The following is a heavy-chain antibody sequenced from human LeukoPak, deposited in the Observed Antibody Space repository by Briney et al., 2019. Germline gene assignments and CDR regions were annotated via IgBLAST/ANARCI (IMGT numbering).Heavy chain of an antibody. CDR1: GYTFTGYY. CDR3: ARDHTQNYDYVWGSYPLGNWFDP. J-gene: IGHJ5*02. CDR2: INPNSGGT. V-gene: IGHV1-2*02. Sequence: GASVTVSCKASGYTFTGYYMHWVRQAPGQGLEWMGWINPNSGGTNYAQKFQGRVTMTRDTSISTAYMELSRLRSDDTAVYYCARDHTQNYDYVWGSYPLGNWFDPWGQGTLVTVSS. D-gene: IGHD3-16*02.